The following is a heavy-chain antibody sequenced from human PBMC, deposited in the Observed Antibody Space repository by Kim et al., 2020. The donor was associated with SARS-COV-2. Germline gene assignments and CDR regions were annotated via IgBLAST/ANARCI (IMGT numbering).Heavy chain of an antibody. CDR1: GGSFSGYY. V-gene: IGHV4-34*01. CDR3: ARWTTAMVTSEYYYGMDV. D-gene: IGHD5-18*01. Sequence: SETLSLTCAVYGGSFSGYYWSWIRQPPGKGLEWIGEINHSGSTNYNPSLKSRVTISVDTSKNQFSLKLSSVTAADTAVYYCARWTTAMVTSEYYYGMDVWGQGTTVTVSS. J-gene: IGHJ6*02. CDR2: INHSGST.